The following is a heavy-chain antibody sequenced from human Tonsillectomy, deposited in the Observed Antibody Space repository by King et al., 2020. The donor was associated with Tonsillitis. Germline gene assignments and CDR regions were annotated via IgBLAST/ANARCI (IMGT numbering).Heavy chain of an antibody. D-gene: IGHD3-3*01. CDR1: GFTCSNYG. J-gene: IGHJ4*02. Sequence: VQLVESGGGVVQPGRSLRLSCAASGFTCSNYGMHWGRQAPGKGLEWVAVISYDVTNKYYADSVKGRFTISRDNSKNTLSLQMNSLRAEDTAVYYCAKMGDFWSGYSDYWGQGTQVTVSS. CDR3: AKMGDFWSGYSDY. V-gene: IGHV3-30*18. CDR2: ISYDVTNK.